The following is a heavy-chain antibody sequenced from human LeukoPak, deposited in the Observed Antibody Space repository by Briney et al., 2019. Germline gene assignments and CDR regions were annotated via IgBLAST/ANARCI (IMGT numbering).Heavy chain of an antibody. J-gene: IGHJ4*02. Sequence: PGGSLRLSCAASGFTFSSYAMSWVRQAPGKGLEWVSAISGSGGSTYYADSVKGRFTISRDNSKNTLYLQMNSLRAEDTAVYYCARGGRNYYDSSGYYHDYWGQGTLVTVSS. V-gene: IGHV3-23*01. D-gene: IGHD3-22*01. CDR3: ARGGRNYYDSSGYYHDY. CDR1: GFTFSSYA. CDR2: ISGSGGST.